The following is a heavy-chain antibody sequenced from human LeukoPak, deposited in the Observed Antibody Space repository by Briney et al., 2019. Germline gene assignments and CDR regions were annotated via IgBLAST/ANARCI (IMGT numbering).Heavy chain of an antibody. V-gene: IGHV3-21*01. CDR1: GFTFSSYS. CDR3: ARCTTGKTFGSLREIKKSREIDY. CDR2: ISSSSSYI. D-gene: IGHD1-1*01. Sequence: GGSLRLSCAASGFTFSSYSMNWVRQAPGEGLEWVSSISSSSSYIHYADSVRGRFTISRDNAKNSLFLQMNSLRGEDTAVYYCARCTTGKTFGSLREIKKSREIDYWGQGTLVTVSS. J-gene: IGHJ4*02.